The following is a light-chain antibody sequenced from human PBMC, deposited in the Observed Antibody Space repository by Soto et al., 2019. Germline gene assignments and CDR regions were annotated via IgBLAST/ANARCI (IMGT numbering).Light chain of an antibody. CDR3: QQTYMVPYT. CDR2: GVS. CDR1: QSVSTY. J-gene: IGKJ2*01. V-gene: IGKV1-39*01. Sequence: DIQMTQSPSSLSASVVDRVTLTCRASQSVSTYLNWYFQKSGGAPKLLIHGVSKLENGTPSRFSGSGLATDFTLTINTLEPEDFAVYFCQQTYMVPYTFGQGTKVDIK.